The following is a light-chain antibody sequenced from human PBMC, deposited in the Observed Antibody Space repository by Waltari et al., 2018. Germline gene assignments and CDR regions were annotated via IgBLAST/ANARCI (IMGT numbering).Light chain of an antibody. CDR1: NIGSKS. Sequence: SYVLTQPPSVSVAPGETARITCGGNNIGSKSVHWYRQKPGQAPQLVISYDSDRPSGIPERCAGSNSGDTATLTISRVKAGDEADYYCQVWDANNEPGVFGTGTEVTV. J-gene: IGLJ1*01. CDR2: YDS. V-gene: IGLV3-21*01. CDR3: QVWDANNEPGV.